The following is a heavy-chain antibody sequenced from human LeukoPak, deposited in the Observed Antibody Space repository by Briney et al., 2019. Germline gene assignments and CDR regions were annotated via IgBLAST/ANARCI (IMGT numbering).Heavy chain of an antibody. V-gene: IGHV4-38-2*02. CDR1: GYSISSGYF. CDR3: ARGHCSGDSCYRAPFDF. J-gene: IGHJ4*02. D-gene: IGHD2-15*01. CDR2: IYHSGST. Sequence: SGTLSLTCTVSGYSISSGYFWGWIRQPPGKGLEWIGSIYHSGSTYYNPSLKSRVTISVDTSKNHFSLKLSSVTAADTAVYYCARGHCSGDSCYRAPFDFWGQGTLVTVSS.